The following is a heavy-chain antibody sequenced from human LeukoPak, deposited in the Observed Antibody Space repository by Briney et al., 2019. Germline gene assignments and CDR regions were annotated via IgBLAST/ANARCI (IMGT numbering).Heavy chain of an antibody. V-gene: IGHV1-8*01. CDR3: AALYCSSTSCYSGNFGI. D-gene: IGHD2-2*01. J-gene: IGHJ3*02. CDR2: MNPNSGNT. Sequence: ASVKVSCKASGYTFTSYDINWVRQATGQGLEWMGWMNPNSGNTGYAQKFQGRVTMTRNTSISTAYMELSSLRSEDTAVYYCAALYCSSTSCYSGNFGIWGQGTMVTVSS. CDR1: GYTFTSYD.